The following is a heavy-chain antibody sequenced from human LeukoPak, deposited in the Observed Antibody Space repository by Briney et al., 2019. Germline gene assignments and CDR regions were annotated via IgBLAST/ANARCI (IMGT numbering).Heavy chain of an antibody. J-gene: IGHJ6*02. CDR1: GGTFSSYA. CDR2: IIPILGIA. CDR3: ARGHYGMDV. Sequence: GSSVKVSCKASGGTFSSYAISWVRQAPGQGLEWMGRIIPILGIANYAQKFQGRVTITADKSTSTAYMELSSLRAEDTAVYYCARGHYGMDVWGQGTTVTVSS. V-gene: IGHV1-69*04.